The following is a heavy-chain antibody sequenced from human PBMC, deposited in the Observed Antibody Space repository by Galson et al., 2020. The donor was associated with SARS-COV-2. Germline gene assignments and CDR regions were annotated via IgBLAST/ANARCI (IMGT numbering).Heavy chain of an antibody. V-gene: IGHV4-4*02. CDR3: ARVGRFLEWLLSLRHYYYYMDV. D-gene: IGHD3-3*01. CDR2: IYHSGST. CDR1: GGTISSSNW. J-gene: IGHJ6*03. Sequence: SETLSITCAVSGGTISSSNWWSWVRQPPGKGLEWIGEIYHSGSTNYNPSLKSRVTISVDTSKNQFSLKLSSVTAADTAVYYCARVGRFLEWLLSLRHYYYYMDVWGKGTTVTVSS.